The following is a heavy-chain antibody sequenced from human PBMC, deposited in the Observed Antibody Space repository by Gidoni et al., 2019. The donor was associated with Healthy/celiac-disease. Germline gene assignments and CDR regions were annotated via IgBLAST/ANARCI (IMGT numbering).Heavy chain of an antibody. V-gene: IGHV4-34*01. CDR1: GGSFSGYY. Sequence: QVQLQQWGAALLKPSETLSLTCAVYGGSFSGYYWSWIRQPPGKGLEWIGEINHSGSNNYNPTLKRRVTRSVDTSKNQFYLKLSSVTAADTAVYYCARDRIVGARRRWFDPWGQGTLVTVSS. D-gene: IGHD1-26*01. J-gene: IGHJ5*02. CDR2: INHSGSN. CDR3: ARDRIVGARRRWFDP.